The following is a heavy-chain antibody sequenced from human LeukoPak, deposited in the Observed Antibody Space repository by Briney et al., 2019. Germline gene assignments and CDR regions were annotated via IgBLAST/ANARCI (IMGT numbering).Heavy chain of an antibody. J-gene: IGHJ6*02. CDR3: ARDFAAAVVPAARHFYYYYGMDV. CDR1: GYTFTGYY. Sequence: ASVKVSCKASGYTFTGYYMHWVRQAPGQGLEWMGWINPNSGGTNYAQKFQGRVTMTRDTSISTAYMELSRLRSDDTAVYYCARDFAAAVVPAARHFYYYYGMDVWGQGTTVTVSS. D-gene: IGHD2-2*01. V-gene: IGHV1-2*02. CDR2: INPNSGGT.